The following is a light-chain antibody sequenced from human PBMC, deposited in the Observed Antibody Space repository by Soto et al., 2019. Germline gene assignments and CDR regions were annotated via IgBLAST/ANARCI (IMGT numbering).Light chain of an antibody. J-gene: IGKJ1*01. Sequence: IVLTQSPGALSLSPGERATLSCRAGQSVSSNYLAWYQQKPGQAPRLLIYGASSRATGIPDKFSGSGSGTEFTLTISSLQSEDIAVYYCQQYNNWPRTFGQGTKVDIK. CDR3: QQYNNWPRT. CDR1: QSVSSN. V-gene: IGKV3D-15*01. CDR2: GAS.